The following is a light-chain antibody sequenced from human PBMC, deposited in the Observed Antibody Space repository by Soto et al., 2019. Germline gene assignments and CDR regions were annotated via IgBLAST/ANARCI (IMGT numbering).Light chain of an antibody. J-gene: IGKJ5*01. V-gene: IGKV1-39*01. CDR1: LTISSY. Sequence: DLQMTQSSSSLSAFVGDRVTITFRASLTISSYLNWYQQKSGKAPKLLISAASSLESGVPPRFSGSGSGTDFTLTITSLQPEDFATYYCQQNYSPPPITFGQGTRLEIK. CDR3: QQNYSPPPIT. CDR2: AAS.